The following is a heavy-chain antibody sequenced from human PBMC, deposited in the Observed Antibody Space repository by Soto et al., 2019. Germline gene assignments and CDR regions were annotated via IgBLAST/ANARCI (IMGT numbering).Heavy chain of an antibody. CDR1: GGSLSSGTYY. Sequence: SETMSLPCALSGGSLSSGTYYWSWIRHHPGKGLEWIGYIYYSGSTSYNPSLKSRVSISVDTSKNQFSLQLSSVTAADTAVYYCASGTTIIALDAFDIWGQGTMVAVSS. D-gene: IGHD3-22*01. J-gene: IGHJ3*02. CDR3: ASGTTIIALDAFDI. V-gene: IGHV4-31*11. CDR2: IYYSGST.